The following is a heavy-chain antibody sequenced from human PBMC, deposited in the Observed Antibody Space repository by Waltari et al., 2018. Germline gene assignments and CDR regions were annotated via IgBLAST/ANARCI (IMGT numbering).Heavy chain of an antibody. CDR3: SAGTVY. V-gene: IGHV3-74*01. CDR2: MTSDGKTT. D-gene: IGHD1-26*01. J-gene: IGHJ4*02. Sequence: EVQLVESGGGLVQPGGSLRLSCAASGFTFTSYWMHWVRQAPGKGLVWLSLMTSDGKTTSDGESVKGRFTISRDNAKNTLYLQMNSLRAEDTAVYYCSAGTVYWGQGILVIVSS. CDR1: GFTFTSYW.